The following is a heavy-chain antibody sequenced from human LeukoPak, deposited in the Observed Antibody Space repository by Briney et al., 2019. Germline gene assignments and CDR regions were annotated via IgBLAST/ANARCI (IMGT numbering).Heavy chain of an antibody. CDR3: ARDRLKWFGELPLVESLYYFDY. D-gene: IGHD3-10*01. V-gene: IGHV4-4*07. J-gene: IGHJ4*02. CDR1: GGSISSYY. CDR2: IYSTGST. Sequence: SETLSLTCTVSGGSISSYYWSWIRQPAGEGLEWIGHIYSTGSTNYNPSLKSRVTLSVDRSKNQLSLNLKSVTAADTAVYYCARDRLKWFGELPLVESLYYFDYWGQGTLVAVSS.